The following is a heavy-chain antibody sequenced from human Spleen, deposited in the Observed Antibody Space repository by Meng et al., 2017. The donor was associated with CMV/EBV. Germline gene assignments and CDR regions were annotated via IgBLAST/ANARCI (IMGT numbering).Heavy chain of an antibody. CDR1: NAW. V-gene: IGHV3-15*07. CDR2: IKSTTDGGTT. J-gene: IGHJ4*02. D-gene: IGHD3-10*01. CDR3: TTVHLLWFGELLPYYFNY. Sequence: NAWRKGVRQDPGKGLEWVGRIKSTTDGGTTDYAAPVKGRFTISRDDSKNTLSLQMNSLKTEDTAVYYCTTVHLLWFGELLPYYFNYWGQGTLVTVSS.